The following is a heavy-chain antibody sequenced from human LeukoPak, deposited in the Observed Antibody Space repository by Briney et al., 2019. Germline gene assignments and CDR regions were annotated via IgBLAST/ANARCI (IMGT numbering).Heavy chain of an antibody. CDR3: ARPEGHYDILTGGSLDY. CDR1: GYSFTSYW. CDR2: IYPGDSDT. V-gene: IGHV5-51*01. D-gene: IGHD3-9*01. J-gene: IGHJ4*02. Sequence: GESLKISCKGSGYSFTSYWSGWVRQMPGKGLEWMGIIYPGDSDTSYSPSFQGQVPISADKSISTAYLQWSSLKASDTAMYYCARPEGHYDILTGGSLDYWGQGTLVTVSS.